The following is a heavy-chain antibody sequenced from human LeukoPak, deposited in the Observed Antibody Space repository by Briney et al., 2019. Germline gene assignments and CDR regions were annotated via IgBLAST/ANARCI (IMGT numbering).Heavy chain of an antibody. CDR2: IAYDGSNK. J-gene: IGHJ4*02. CDR3: ASAAGPFDH. D-gene: IGHD6-13*01. Sequence: PGGSLRLSCAASGFTFSNYVMHWVRQAPGKGLEWVAVIAYDGSNKYYADSVKGRFTISRDSSKNTLYLQMNSLRADDTAVYFCASAAGPFDHWGQGTLVTVSS. CDR1: GFTFSNYV. V-gene: IGHV3-30-3*01.